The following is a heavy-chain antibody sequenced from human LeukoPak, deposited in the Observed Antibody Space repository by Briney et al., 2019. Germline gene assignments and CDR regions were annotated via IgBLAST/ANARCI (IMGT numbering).Heavy chain of an antibody. D-gene: IGHD3-3*01. CDR1: GGTFSSYA. J-gene: IGHJ6*02. CDR3: AREDDFWSGYTPSYGMDV. CDR2: IIPIFGTA. Sequence: ASVKVSCKASGGTFSSYAISWVRQAPGQGLEWMGGIIPIFGTANCAQKFQGRVTITADESTSTAYMELSSLRSEDTAVYYCAREDDFWSGYTPSYGMDVWGQGTTVTVSS. V-gene: IGHV1-69*13.